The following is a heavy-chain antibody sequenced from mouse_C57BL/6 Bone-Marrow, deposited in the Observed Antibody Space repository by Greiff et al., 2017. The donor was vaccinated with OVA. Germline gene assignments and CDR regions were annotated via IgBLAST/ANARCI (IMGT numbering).Heavy chain of an antibody. Sequence: EVKLVESGGGLVQPGGSLKLSCAASGFTFSDYYMYWVRQTPEKRLEWVAYISNGGGSTYYPDTVKGRFTISRDNAKNTLYLQMSRLKSEDTAMYYCARGYDGYSYAMDYWGQGTSVTVSS. CDR2: ISNGGGST. CDR1: GFTFSDYY. D-gene: IGHD2-3*01. J-gene: IGHJ4*01. CDR3: ARGYDGYSYAMDY. V-gene: IGHV5-12*01.